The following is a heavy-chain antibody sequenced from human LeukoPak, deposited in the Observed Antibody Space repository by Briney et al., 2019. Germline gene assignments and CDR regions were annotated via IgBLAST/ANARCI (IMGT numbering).Heavy chain of an antibody. D-gene: IGHD1-26*01. J-gene: IGHJ4*02. CDR3: AKDGGAHMTDY. CDR2: LNPNSGAT. Sequence: ASVKVSCKASGYTFIGYYIHWVRLAPGQGLEWMGWLNPNSGATNYAQKFQGRVTMTRDTSIRTAYMEVSTLRSDDAAVYYCAKDGGAHMTDYWGQGTPVTISS. CDR1: GYTFIGYY. V-gene: IGHV1-2*02.